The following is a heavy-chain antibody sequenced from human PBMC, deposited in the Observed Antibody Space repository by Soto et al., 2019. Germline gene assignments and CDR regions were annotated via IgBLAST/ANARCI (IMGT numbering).Heavy chain of an antibody. J-gene: IGHJ4*02. V-gene: IGHV1-69*01. Sequence: QVQLVQSGAEVKKPGSSVKVSCKASGGTFSSYAISWARQSPGQGLEWMGGIIPIFGTANYAQKFQGRVTITADESTSTAYMELSSLISEDTAVYYCASSEGGRGVILGSDYWGQGPLVTVSS. CDR3: ASSEGGRGVILGSDY. CDR2: IIPIFGTA. D-gene: IGHD3-10*01. CDR1: GGTFSSYA.